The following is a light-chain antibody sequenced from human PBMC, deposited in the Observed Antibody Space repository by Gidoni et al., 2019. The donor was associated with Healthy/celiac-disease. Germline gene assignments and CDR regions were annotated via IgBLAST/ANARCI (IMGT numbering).Light chain of an antibody. V-gene: IGKV1-39*01. Sequence: DIQMTQSPSSLSASVGDRVTITCRASRIISSYLNWYQQKPGKAPQLLIYAASSLQSGVTSRFSGSGSGTDFTLTISSLQPEDFATYYCQQSFSTPFTFGPGTKVDFK. CDR2: AAS. J-gene: IGKJ3*01. CDR3: QQSFSTPFT. CDR1: RIISSY.